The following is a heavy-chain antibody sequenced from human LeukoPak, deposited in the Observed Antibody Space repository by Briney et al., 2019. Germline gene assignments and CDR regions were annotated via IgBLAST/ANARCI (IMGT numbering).Heavy chain of an antibody. Sequence: SVKVSCKASGGTFGTYAISWVRQAPGQGLEWMGEIIPIFGSANYAQRFQGRVTITTDESTSTAYMELSSLRSEDTAVYYCVRDRGGSDSGNWIDPWGQGTLVTVSS. CDR3: VRDRGGSDSGNWIDP. J-gene: IGHJ5*02. CDR1: GGTFGTYA. CDR2: IIPIFGSA. D-gene: IGHD1-26*01. V-gene: IGHV1-69*05.